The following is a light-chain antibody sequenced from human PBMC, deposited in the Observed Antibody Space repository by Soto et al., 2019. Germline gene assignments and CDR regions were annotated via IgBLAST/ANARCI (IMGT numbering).Light chain of an antibody. V-gene: IGKV3-11*01. CDR2: DAS. CDR1: QSVRSS. Sequence: EIVLTQSPATLSLSPGERAILSCRATQSVRSSLAWYLQQPGQAPRLLIYDASKRATGIPARFSGSGSGTDFTLTISSLEPKDFAVYYCQQRSNWPGTFGQGTKVDI. CDR3: QQRSNWPGT. J-gene: IGKJ1*01.